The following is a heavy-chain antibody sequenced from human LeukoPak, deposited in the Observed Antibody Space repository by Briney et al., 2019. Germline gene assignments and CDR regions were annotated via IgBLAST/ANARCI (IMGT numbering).Heavy chain of an antibody. J-gene: IGHJ4*02. CDR2: ISPSGDIK. Sequence: GGSLRLSCATSGFTFSNHGMNWVRQATGKGLEWVSGISPSGDIKYYADSVKGRFTISRDNSKNTVYLEVISLTDEDTAVYYCAKDDAWLRYGEWSQGTLVTVSS. CDR1: GFTFSNHG. D-gene: IGHD3-10*01. CDR3: AKDDAWLRYGE. V-gene: IGHV3-23*01.